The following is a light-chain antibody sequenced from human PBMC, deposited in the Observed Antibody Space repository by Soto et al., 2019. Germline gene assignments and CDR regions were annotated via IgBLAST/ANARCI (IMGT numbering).Light chain of an antibody. CDR2: AAS. CDR3: LQDYNYPFT. V-gene: IGKV1-6*01. J-gene: IGKJ3*01. Sequence: AIQMTQSPSSLSASIGDRVTITCRASQGIRNDLGWYQQKPGKAPKLLIYAASSLQSGVPSRFSGSGSGTDFTLTISSLQPADFATYYCLQDYNYPFTFGPGTKVDIK. CDR1: QGIRND.